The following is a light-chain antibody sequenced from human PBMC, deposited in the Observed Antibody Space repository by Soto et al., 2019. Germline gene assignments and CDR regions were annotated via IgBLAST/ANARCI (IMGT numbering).Light chain of an antibody. CDR2: TAS. CDR1: QSISTW. J-gene: IGKJ1*01. V-gene: IGKV1-5*03. CDR3: QQHNSYPRT. Sequence: DIQMTQSPSTLFASVGDRVTITCRASQSISTWLAWYQQKPGKAPKLLIYTASNLERGVPSRFSGSGSGTEFTLTISSLQPDDFATYYCQQHNSYPRTFGQGTKVEMK.